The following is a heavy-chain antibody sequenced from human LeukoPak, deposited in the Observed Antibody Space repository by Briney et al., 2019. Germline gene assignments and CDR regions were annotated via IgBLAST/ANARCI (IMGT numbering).Heavy chain of an antibody. V-gene: IGHV4-30-2*01. CDR1: GGSISSGGYS. J-gene: IGHJ4*02. CDR3: ARSSEGFRPFDSSGYLDY. Sequence: SETLSLTCAVSGGSISSGGYSWSWIRQPLGKGLEWIGYIYHSGSTYYNPSLKSRVTISVGRSKNQFSLKLSSVTAADTAVYYCARSSEGFRPFDSSGYLDYWGQGTLVTVSS. CDR2: IYHSGST. D-gene: IGHD3-22*01.